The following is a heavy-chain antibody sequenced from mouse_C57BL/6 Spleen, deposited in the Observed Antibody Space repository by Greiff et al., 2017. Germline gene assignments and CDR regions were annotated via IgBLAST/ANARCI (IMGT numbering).Heavy chain of an antibody. CDR2: IYTRNGDT. CDR3: TIVEDGYLGY. J-gene: IGHJ2*01. CDR1: GYTFTSYG. Sequence: QVQLQQSGAELVRPGASVKLSCKASGYTFTSYGISWVKQRTGQGLEWIGEIYTRNGDTYYNEKFKGKATLTADKSSSTAYMELRSPTAEDSAVYFCTIVEDGYLGYWGQGTTLTVSS. V-gene: IGHV1-81*01. D-gene: IGHD2-3*01.